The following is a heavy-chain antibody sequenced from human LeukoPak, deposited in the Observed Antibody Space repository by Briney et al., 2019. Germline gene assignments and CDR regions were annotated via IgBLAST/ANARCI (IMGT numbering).Heavy chain of an antibody. V-gene: IGHV4-38-2*01. CDR3: ARAGWIITSGIDY. CDR2: IYHTGST. Sequence: SETLSLTCGVSGYSISRGYYWAWIRQPPGKGLEWIGTIYHTGSTYYTPSLGSRVTISVDTSKNEFSLNLNSVTAAGTAVYYCARAGWIITSGIDYWGQGALVTVSS. J-gene: IGHJ4*02. CDR1: GYSISRGYY. D-gene: IGHD3-10*01.